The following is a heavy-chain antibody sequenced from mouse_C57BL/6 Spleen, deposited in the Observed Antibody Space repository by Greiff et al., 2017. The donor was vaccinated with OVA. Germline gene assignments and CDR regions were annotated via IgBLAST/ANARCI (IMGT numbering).Heavy chain of an antibody. V-gene: IGHV1-64*01. D-gene: IGHD2-4*01. CDR3: ARWDYDWFAY. CDR1: GYTFTSYW. J-gene: IGHJ3*01. CDR2: IHPNSGST. Sequence: QVQLQQPGAELVKPGASVKLSCKASGYTFTSYWMHWVKQRPGQGLEWIGMIHPNSGSTNYNEKFKSKATLTVDKSSRTASMQLSSLTSEDSAVYYCARWDYDWFAYWGQGTLVTVSA.